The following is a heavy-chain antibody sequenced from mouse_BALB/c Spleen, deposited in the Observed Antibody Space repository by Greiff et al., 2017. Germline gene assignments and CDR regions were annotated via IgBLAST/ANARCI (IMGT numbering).Heavy chain of an antibody. V-gene: IGHV14-4*02. D-gene: IGHD1-1*01. J-gene: IGHJ2*01. CDR3: NAYGRDY. CDR2: IDPENGDT. CDR1: GFKIKDYY. Sequence: EVKLQQSGAELVRSGASVKLSCTASGFKIKDYYMHWVKQRPEQGLEWIGWIDPENGDTEYAPKFQGKATMTADTSSNTAYLQLSSLTSEDTAVYYCNAYGRDYWGQGTTLTVSS.